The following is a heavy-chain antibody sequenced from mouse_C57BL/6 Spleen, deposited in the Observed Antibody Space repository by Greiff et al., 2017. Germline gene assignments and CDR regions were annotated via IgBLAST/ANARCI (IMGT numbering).Heavy chain of an antibody. CDR3: ARYGGNYGNFDD. D-gene: IGHD2-1*01. Sequence: EVKLEESGGGLVQPGGSLSLSCAASGFTFTDYYMSWVRQPPGKALEWLGFIRHKANGYTTEYSASVKGRFTISRDNSQSILYLQMNALRAEDSATYYCARYGGNYGNFDDWGQGTTLTVSS. J-gene: IGHJ2*01. V-gene: IGHV7-3*01. CDR1: GFTFTDYY. CDR2: IRHKANGYTT.